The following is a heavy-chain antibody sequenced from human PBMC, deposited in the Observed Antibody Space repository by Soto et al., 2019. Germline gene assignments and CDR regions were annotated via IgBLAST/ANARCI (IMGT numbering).Heavy chain of an antibody. J-gene: IGHJ5*02. Sequence: SETLSLTCTVSGGSISSGDDFWTWIRQPPGKRLEWIGYIHYSGSTYYNPSLKSRVTMSVDTSKNQFSLKVSSVTAADTAVYYCAREYNWFDPWGQGTLVTVSS. CDR3: AREYNWFDP. CDR1: GGSISSGDDF. V-gene: IGHV4-30-4*02. CDR2: IHYSGST.